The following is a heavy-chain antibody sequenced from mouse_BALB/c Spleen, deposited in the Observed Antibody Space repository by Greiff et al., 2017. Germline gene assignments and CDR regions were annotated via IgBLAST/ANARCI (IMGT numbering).Heavy chain of an antibody. V-gene: IGHV5-12-2*01. Sequence: EVMLVESGGGLVQPGGSLKLSCAASGFTFSSYTMSWVRQTPEKRLEWVAYISNGGGSTYYPDTVKGRFTISRDNAKNTLYLQMSSLKSEDTAMYYCARSSYRYDTAMDYWGQGTSVTVSS. D-gene: IGHD2-14*01. J-gene: IGHJ4*01. CDR3: ARSSYRYDTAMDY. CDR2: ISNGGGST. CDR1: GFTFSSYT.